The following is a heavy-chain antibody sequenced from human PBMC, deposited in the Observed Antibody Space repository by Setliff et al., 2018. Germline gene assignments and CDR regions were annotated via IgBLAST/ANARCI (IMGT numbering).Heavy chain of an antibody. Sequence: PSETLSLTCAAYGGTFSHYYWTWIRQSPGKGLEWIGEINHSGSTNYNPSLKSRVTISIDTSKDQFSLRMSSVSAADAAVYYCARGRGDVSSAPTGYDYWGQGSLVTVSS. J-gene: IGHJ4*02. D-gene: IGHD2-8*02. CDR2: INHSGST. V-gene: IGHV4-34*01. CDR3: ARGRGDVSSAPTGYDY. CDR1: GGTFSHYY.